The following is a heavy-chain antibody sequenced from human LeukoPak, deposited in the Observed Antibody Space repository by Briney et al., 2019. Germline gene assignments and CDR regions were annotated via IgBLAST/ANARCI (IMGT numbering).Heavy chain of an antibody. Sequence: PGGSLRLSCAASGFTFSNAWMSWVRQAPGKGLEWVGRIKSKTDGRTTDYAAPVKGRFTISRDDSKNTLYLQMNSLKTEDTAVYYCTTEGSSSWYLGTFDYWGQGTLVTVSS. V-gene: IGHV3-15*01. J-gene: IGHJ4*02. CDR3: TTEGSSSWYLGTFDY. D-gene: IGHD6-13*01. CDR1: GFTFSNAW. CDR2: IKSKTDGRTT.